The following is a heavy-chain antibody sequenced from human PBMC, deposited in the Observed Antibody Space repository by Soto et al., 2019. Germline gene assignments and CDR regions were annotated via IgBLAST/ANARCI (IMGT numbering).Heavy chain of an antibody. Sequence: ASVKVSCKASGYTFTNYYMHWLRQAPGQGLEWMGWMNPRSGGSKYAQAFQDRVTMTRDASISTAYMEMTSLRHGDTAVYFCARSDDSTSYPLDLRGPGTLVTSPQ. CDR2: MNPRSGGS. CDR1: GYTFTNYY. CDR3: ARSDDSTSYPLDL. D-gene: IGHD4-4*01. V-gene: IGHV1-2*02. J-gene: IGHJ5*02.